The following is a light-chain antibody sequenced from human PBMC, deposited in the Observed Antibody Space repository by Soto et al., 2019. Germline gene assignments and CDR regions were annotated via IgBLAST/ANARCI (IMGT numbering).Light chain of an antibody. V-gene: IGKV3-11*01. J-gene: IGKJ3*01. CDR3: QQRSNWPHT. Sequence: EILLTQSPATLSLSPGQRPTLSCRASQTVNRYLAWYQQKPGQAPRLLIYDASNRATGIPARFSGGGSGTDFTLTISSLEPEDFAIYYWQQRSNWPHTFGPGTKVDVK. CDR1: QTVNRY. CDR2: DAS.